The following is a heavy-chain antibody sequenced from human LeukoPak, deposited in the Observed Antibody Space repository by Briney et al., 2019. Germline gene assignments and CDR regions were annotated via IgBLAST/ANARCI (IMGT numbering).Heavy chain of an antibody. J-gene: IGHJ4*02. V-gene: IGHV4-34*01. Sequence: SETLSLTCAVYGGSFSGYYWSWIRQPPGKGLEWIGEINHSGSTNYNPSLKSRVTISVDTSKNQFSLKLSSVTAADTAVYYCARAPGPGSYLLGGPKYYFVYWGQGTLVTVSS. CDR2: INHSGST. CDR3: ARAPGPGSYLLGGPKYYFVY. CDR1: GGSFSGYY. D-gene: IGHD1-26*01.